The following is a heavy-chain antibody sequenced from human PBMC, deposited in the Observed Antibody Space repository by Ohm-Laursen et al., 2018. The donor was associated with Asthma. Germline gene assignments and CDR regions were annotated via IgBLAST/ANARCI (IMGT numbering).Heavy chain of an antibody. CDR2: ISRSSDYI. CDR1: GFSFSTYT. J-gene: IGHJ4*02. V-gene: IGHV3-21*01. Sequence: SLRLSCAASGFSFSTYTLNWVRQAPGKGLEWVSSISRSSDYIHYADSVKGRFTISRDNAKNSLHLQMNSLRAEDTAVYYCARDSRYCSSTSCQRDLDYWGQGTLVTVSS. D-gene: IGHD2-2*01. CDR3: ARDSRYCSSTSCQRDLDY.